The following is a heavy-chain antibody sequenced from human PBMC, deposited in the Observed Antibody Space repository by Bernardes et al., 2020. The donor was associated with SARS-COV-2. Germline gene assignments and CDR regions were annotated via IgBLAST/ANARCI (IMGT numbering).Heavy chain of an antibody. Sequence: GRSLRRSCAASGFTFIVNGMHWFRQAPGKGLEWVAFLSQDATHKIYADSVKGRFTISRDISKTTLYLQMNGLRPEDTAIYFCAKDQGYWGKFGLWGRGTLVTVSS. CDR2: LSQDATHK. CDR1: GFTFIVNG. D-gene: IGHD7-27*01. V-gene: IGHV3-30*18. J-gene: IGHJ2*01. CDR3: AKDQGYWGKFGL.